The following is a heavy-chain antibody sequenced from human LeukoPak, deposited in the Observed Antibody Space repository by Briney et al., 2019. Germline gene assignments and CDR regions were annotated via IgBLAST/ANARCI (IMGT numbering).Heavy chain of an antibody. CDR1: GFTFSSYS. D-gene: IGHD2-2*01. Sequence: KSGGSLRLSCVVSGFTFSSYSVNWVRQSPGKGLEWVSYISSSSSYIHYADSVKGRFTISRDNAKKSLYLQMNSLRAEDTAVYYCARAPLHLAMYHYFDYWGQGTLSPSPQ. V-gene: IGHV3-21*01. CDR2: ISSSSSYI. J-gene: IGHJ4*02. CDR3: ARAPLHLAMYHYFDY.